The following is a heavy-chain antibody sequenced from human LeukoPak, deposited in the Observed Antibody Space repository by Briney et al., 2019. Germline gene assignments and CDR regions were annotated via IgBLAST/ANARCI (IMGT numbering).Heavy chain of an antibody. CDR3: TTLGDYPGPEYYYYMDV. CDR1: GFTFSSYA. D-gene: IGHD3-16*01. J-gene: IGHJ6*03. V-gene: IGHV3-15*01. CDR2: IKSKTDGGTT. Sequence: PGRSLRLSCAASGFTFSSYAMHWVRQAPGKGLEWVGRIKSKTDGGTTDYAAPVKGRFTISRDDSKNTLYLQMNSLKTEDTAVYYCTTLGDYPGPEYYYYMDVWGKGTTVTVSS.